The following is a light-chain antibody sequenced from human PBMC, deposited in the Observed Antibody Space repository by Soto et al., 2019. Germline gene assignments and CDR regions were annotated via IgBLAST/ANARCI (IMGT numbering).Light chain of an antibody. J-gene: IGKJ3*01. Sequence: DIQMTPSPSSVSAAVGDRVTITCRASQSISTWLAWYQQKLGKAPNLLIYAAYSLHSEVPSRFRGSRSGTDFNLTIDGLQPEDFATYFCQQGHSFPFTFGPGTKVDIK. CDR2: AAY. V-gene: IGKV1-12*01. CDR3: QQGHSFPFT. CDR1: QSISTW.